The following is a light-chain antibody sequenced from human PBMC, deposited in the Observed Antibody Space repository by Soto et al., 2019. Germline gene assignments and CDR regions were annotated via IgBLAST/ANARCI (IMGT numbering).Light chain of an antibody. J-gene: IGKJ1*01. V-gene: IGKV1-5*03. Sequence: DIQMTQSPSTLSGSVGDRVTITFRASQTISGWLAWYQQKPGKAPKLLIYKASTLKSGVPSRFSGSGSGTEFTLTISSLQPDDFATYYCQHYNSYSEAFGQGTKVDI. CDR3: QHYNSYSEA. CDR1: QTISGW. CDR2: KAS.